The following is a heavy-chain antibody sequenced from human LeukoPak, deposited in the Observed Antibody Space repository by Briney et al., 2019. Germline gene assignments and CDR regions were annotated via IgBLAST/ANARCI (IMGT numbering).Heavy chain of an antibody. CDR3: ATFVVVPAAIGLGWFDT. J-gene: IGHJ5*02. CDR1: GYTLTELS. D-gene: IGHD2-2*02. V-gene: IGHV1-24*01. Sequence: ASVKVSCKASGYTLTELSMHWVRQAPGKGLEWMGGFDPEDGETIYAQKFQGRVTMTEDTSTDTAYMELSSLRSEDTAVYYCATFVVVPAAIGLGWFDTWGQGTLVTVSS. CDR2: FDPEDGET.